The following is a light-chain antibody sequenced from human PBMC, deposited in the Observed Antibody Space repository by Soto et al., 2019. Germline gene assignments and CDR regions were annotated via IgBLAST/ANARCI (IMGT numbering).Light chain of an antibody. Sequence: DIQMTQYQSSLSASVGDRVTISCRASQGIGNALGGYQQKPGKPPKVLIYDASSLESGVPSRFSGSGSGTEFTLTICSLQPDDFATYYCQQYNTFSTFGHGTKVDIK. CDR3: QQYNTFST. CDR2: DAS. J-gene: IGKJ1*01. CDR1: QGIGNA. V-gene: IGKV1-17*01.